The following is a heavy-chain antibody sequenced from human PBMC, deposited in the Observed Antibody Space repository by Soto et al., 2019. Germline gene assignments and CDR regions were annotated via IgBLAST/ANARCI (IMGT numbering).Heavy chain of an antibody. D-gene: IGHD1-26*01. CDR3: ATEVDSGSP. V-gene: IGHV1-69*06. J-gene: IGHJ5*02. CDR1: GGTFSSYA. Sequence: ASVKVSCKASGGTFSSYAISWVRQAPGQGLEWMGGIIPIFGTANYAQRFQGRVTITADKSTSTAYMELSSLRSEDTAVHYCATEVDSGSPWGQGTLVTVSS. CDR2: IIPIFGTA.